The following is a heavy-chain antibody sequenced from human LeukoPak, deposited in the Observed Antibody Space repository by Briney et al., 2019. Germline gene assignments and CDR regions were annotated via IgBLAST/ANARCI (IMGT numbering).Heavy chain of an antibody. Sequence: GGSLSLSCAASGFTFSSYGMHWVRQAPGKGLEWVAVISYDGSNKYYADSVKGRFTISRDNSKNTLYLQMNSLRAEDTAVYYCAKDLRYYDSSGYLYYWGQGTLVTVSS. CDR3: AKDLRYYDSSGYLYY. J-gene: IGHJ4*02. V-gene: IGHV3-30*18. CDR1: GFTFSSYG. CDR2: ISYDGSNK. D-gene: IGHD3-22*01.